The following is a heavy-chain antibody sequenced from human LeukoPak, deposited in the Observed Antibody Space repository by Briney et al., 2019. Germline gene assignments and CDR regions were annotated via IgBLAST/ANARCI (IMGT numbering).Heavy chain of an antibody. J-gene: IGHJ4*02. Sequence: PGGSLRLSCAASRFTFSSYAMSWVRQAPGKGLEWVSTISGSGGSTYYADSVKGRFTISRDNSKNTLYLQMNSLRAEDTAVYYCAKVFPYYDSSGRYFDYWGQGTLVTVSS. V-gene: IGHV3-23*01. D-gene: IGHD3-22*01. CDR3: AKVFPYYDSSGRYFDY. CDR2: ISGSGGST. CDR1: RFTFSSYA.